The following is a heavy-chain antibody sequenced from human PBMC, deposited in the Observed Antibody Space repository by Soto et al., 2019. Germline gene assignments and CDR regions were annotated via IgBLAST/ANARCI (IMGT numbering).Heavy chain of an antibody. V-gene: IGHV3-74*01. Sequence: VQLVESGGGLVQPGGSLRLSCAASGFTFSSYWMHWVRQAPGKGLVWVSRINSDGSSTSYADSVKGRFTISRDNAKNTLYLQMNSLRAEDTAVYYCARVGYSSGWRYFDYWGQGTLVTVSS. J-gene: IGHJ4*02. D-gene: IGHD6-19*01. CDR3: ARVGYSSGWRYFDY. CDR1: GFTFSSYW. CDR2: INSDGSST.